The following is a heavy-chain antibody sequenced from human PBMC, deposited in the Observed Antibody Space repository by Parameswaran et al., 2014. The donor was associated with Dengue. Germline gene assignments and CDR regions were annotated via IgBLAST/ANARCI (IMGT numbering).Heavy chain of an antibody. CDR3: ARRAYDMQYYYMDV. D-gene: IGHD3-9*01. Sequence: WVRQAPGQGLEWMGWINTNSGKPTYAQDFTGRFVFSLDTSVSTAYLQISSLKVEDTAVYFCARRAYDMQYYYMDVWDKGTTVTVSS. V-gene: IGHV7-4-1*02. CDR2: INTNSGKP. J-gene: IGHJ6*03.